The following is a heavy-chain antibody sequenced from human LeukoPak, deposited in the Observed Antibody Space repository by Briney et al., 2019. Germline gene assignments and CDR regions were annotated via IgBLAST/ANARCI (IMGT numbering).Heavy chain of an antibody. CDR3: ASLVVVPVATGGSFDP. CDR2: ISSSSNTI. V-gene: IGHV3-48*04. CDR1: GFTFSSYS. J-gene: IGHJ5*02. Sequence: GGSLRLSCAASGFTFSSYSMNWVRQAPGKGLEWVPYISSSSNTIYYADSVKGRFTISRDNAKNSLSLQMNSLRAEDTAVYYCASLVVVPVATGGSFDPWGQGTLVTVSS. D-gene: IGHD2-2*01.